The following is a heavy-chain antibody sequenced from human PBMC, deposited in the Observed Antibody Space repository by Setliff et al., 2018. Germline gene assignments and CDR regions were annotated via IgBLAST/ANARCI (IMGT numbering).Heavy chain of an antibody. CDR2: IFYSGSS. J-gene: IGHJ5*02. CDR1: GVSIRSYY. Sequence: PSETLSLTCTVSGVSIRSYYWSWIRQPPGKGLEWIGYIFYSGSSNYNPSLQSRVSISVDTSKNQLSLKLDSLTAADTAVYFCARHSKAAAGTRIFDPWGQGTRVTVSS. V-gene: IGHV4-59*01. D-gene: IGHD6-13*01. CDR3: ARHSKAAAGTRIFDP.